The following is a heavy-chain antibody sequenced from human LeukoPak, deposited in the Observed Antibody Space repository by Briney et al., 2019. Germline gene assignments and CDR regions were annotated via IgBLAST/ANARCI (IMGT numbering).Heavy chain of an antibody. CDR2: MNPNSGNT. J-gene: IGHJ5*02. V-gene: IGHV1-8*03. Sequence: ASVKVSCKASGGTFSSYDINWVRQATGQGLEWMGWMNPNSGNTGYAQKFQGRVTITRNTSISTAYMELSSLRSEDTAVYYCARGVFVEKYYDSRNWFDPWGQGTLVTVSS. CDR3: ARGVFVEKYYDSRNWFDP. CDR1: GGTFSSYD. D-gene: IGHD3-22*01.